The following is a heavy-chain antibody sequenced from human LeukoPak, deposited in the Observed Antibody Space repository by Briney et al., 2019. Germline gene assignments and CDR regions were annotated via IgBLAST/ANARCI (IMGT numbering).Heavy chain of an antibody. J-gene: IGHJ4*02. V-gene: IGHV3-33*01. Sequence: GRSLRLSCAASGFTFSSYGMHWVRQAPGKGLEWVAVIWYDGSNKYYADSVKGRFTISRDNSKNTLYLQMNSLRAEDTAVYYCARGWGMIVVGIPGYWGQGTLVTVSS. CDR1: GFTFSSYG. D-gene: IGHD3-22*01. CDR3: ARGWGMIVVGIPGY. CDR2: IWYDGSNK.